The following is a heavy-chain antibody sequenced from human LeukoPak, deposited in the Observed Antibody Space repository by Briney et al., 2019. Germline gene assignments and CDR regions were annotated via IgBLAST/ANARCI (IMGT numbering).Heavy chain of an antibody. CDR1: GGSFSGYY. CDR3: ARGSPIARPGWFDP. D-gene: IGHD6-6*01. V-gene: IGHV4-34*01. CDR2: INHSGST. J-gene: IGHJ5*02. Sequence: SETLSLTCVVYGGSFSGYYWSWIRQPPGKGLEWIGEINHSGSTNYNPSLKSRVTISVDTSKNQFSLKLSSVTAADTAVYYCARGSPIARPGWFDPWGQGTLVTVPS.